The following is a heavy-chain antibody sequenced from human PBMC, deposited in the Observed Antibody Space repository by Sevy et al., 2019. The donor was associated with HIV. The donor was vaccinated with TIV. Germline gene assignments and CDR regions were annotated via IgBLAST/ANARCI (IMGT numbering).Heavy chain of an antibody. CDR2: IHYSGTT. CDR1: GASISSVDYY. D-gene: IGHD6-19*01. V-gene: IGHV4-30-4*01. CDR3: ARDIAITVAADGAKESYYDMDV. J-gene: IGHJ6*02. Sequence: SETLSLTSTVSGASISSVDYYWSWIRQSPGKGLESIGYIHYSGTTYYSPSLNSRLAISMDTSRNQFSLRLRSVTASDTAVYYCARDIAITVAADGAKESYYDMDVWGQGTTVTVSS.